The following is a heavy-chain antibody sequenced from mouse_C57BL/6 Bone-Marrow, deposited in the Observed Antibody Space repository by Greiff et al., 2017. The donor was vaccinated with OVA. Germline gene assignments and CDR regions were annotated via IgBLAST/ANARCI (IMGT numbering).Heavy chain of an antibody. J-gene: IGHJ3*01. CDR1: DSEVFPIAY. Sequence: QVQLQQSGSELRSPGSSVKLSCKDFDSEVFPIAYMSWVRQKPGHGFEWIGGILPSIGRTIYGEKFEDKATLDADTLSNTAYLELNSLTSEDSAIYYCARRAHYYGSSYRFAYWGQGTLVTVSA. V-gene: IGHV15-2*01. CDR3: ARRAHYYGSSYRFAY. CDR2: ILPSIGRT. D-gene: IGHD1-1*01.